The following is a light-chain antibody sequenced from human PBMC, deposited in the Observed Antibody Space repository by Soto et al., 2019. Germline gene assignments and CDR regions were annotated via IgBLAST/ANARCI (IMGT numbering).Light chain of an antibody. Sequence: QSALTQPASVSGSPGQSITISCTGTSSDVGGYNSVSWYQQHPGKAPKLMIYDVSNRPSGVSNRFSGSKSVNTASLTISGLQAEDEADYYCSSYTSSITVVFGGGTKLTVL. CDR2: DVS. J-gene: IGLJ2*01. CDR1: SSDVGGYNS. CDR3: SSYTSSITVV. V-gene: IGLV2-14*01.